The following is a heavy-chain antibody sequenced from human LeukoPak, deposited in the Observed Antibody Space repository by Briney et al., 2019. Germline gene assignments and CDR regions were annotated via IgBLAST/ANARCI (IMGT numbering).Heavy chain of an antibody. V-gene: IGHV3-23*01. Sequence: GGSLRLSCAASGFTFSSYAMSWVRQAPGKGLEWVSAISGSGGSTYYADSVKGRFTISRDNSKNTLYLQMNSLRAEDTAVYYCAKSAPGDHELSRWFDPWGQGTLVTVSS. J-gene: IGHJ5*02. CDR1: GFTFSSYA. D-gene: IGHD2-21*02. CDR3: AKSAPGDHELSRWFDP. CDR2: ISGSGGST.